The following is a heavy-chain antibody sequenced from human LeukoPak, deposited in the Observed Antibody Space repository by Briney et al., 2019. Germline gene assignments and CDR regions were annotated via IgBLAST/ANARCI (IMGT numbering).Heavy chain of an antibody. CDR3: ARRWNYGRNYYIDV. V-gene: IGHV4-34*01. D-gene: IGHD1-7*01. CDR1: GGSFSNYY. CDR2: INDSGRT. Sequence: SEALSLTCAVYGGSFSNYYWSWIRQTPGKGMEWIGEINDSGRTNYNPSLMSRVTVSVDTSKNQFSLRLTSVTATDTAVYYCARRWNYGRNYYIDVWGKGAAVSVSS. J-gene: IGHJ6*03.